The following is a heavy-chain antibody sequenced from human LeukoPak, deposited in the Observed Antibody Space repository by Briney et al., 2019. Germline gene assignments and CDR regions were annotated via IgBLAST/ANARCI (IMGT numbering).Heavy chain of an antibody. J-gene: IGHJ4*02. CDR2: VSNSGGT. Sequence: SETLSLTCTVSGGSISGYHWTWIRQPPGKGLEWIWYVSNSGGTNYNPSLNTRVTISVDTSNNQCALNQSSVTAADTAVYYCARTLKRTTMSTYYSFDYWGQGTLVTVAS. CDR3: ARTLKRTTMSTYYSFDY. CDR1: GGSISGYH. D-gene: IGHD1-7*01. V-gene: IGHV4-59*08.